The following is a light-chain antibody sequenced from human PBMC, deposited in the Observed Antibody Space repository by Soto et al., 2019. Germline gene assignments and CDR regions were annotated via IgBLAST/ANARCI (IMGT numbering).Light chain of an antibody. CDR2: GAS. Sequence: AIQMTQSPSSLSASVGDRVTITCRASQGIRSDLGWYQQKPGKAPKFLIYGASSLQSSVPSRFSGSGSGTDFTLTISSLQPEGFATYYCLQDYNYPYTFGQGTKLEVK. V-gene: IGKV1-6*01. CDR3: LQDYNYPYT. J-gene: IGKJ2*01. CDR1: QGIRSD.